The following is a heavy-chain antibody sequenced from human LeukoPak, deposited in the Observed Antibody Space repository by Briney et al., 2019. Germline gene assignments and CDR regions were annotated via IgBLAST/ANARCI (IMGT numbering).Heavy chain of an antibody. V-gene: IGHV7-4-1*02. D-gene: IGHD3-22*01. Sequence: ASVKVSCKASGYTFTSYATNWVRQAPGQGLEWMGWINTNTGNPTYAQGFTGRFVFSLDTSVSTAYLQISSLKAEDTAVYYCARGSPTYYYDSSGYYNPWGQGTLVTVSS. CDR3: ARGSPTYYYDSSGYYNP. CDR1: GYTFTSYA. CDR2: INTNTGNP. J-gene: IGHJ5*02.